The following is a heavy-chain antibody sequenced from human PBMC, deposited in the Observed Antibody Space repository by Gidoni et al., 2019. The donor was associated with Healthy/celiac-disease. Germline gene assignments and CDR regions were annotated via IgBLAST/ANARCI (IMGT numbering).Heavy chain of an antibody. V-gene: IGHV4-31*03. CDR2: IYYSGST. CDR3: ARGTVTYRYPLSGWYYFDY. J-gene: IGHJ4*02. Sequence: QVQLQESGPGLVKPSQTLSLTCTVSGGSISSGGYYWSWIRQHPGKGLEWIGYIYYSGSTYYNPSLKSRVTISVDTSKNQFSLKLSSVTAADTAVYYCARGTVTYRYPLSGWYYFDYWGQGTLVTVSS. CDR1: GGSISSGGYY. D-gene: IGHD6-19*01.